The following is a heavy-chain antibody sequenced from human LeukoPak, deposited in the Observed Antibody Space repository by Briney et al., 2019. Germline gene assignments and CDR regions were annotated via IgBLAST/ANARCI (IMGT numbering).Heavy chain of an antibody. V-gene: IGHV3-21*04. Sequence: KSGGPLRLSCAASGFTFSTYNMNWVRQAPGKGLEWVSSISGSSSYIYYADSVKGRFSISRDNAKNSLYLQMNSLRAEDTAVYYCAKDRLYYDSPLGYWGQGTLVTVSS. CDR1: GFTFSTYN. CDR3: AKDRLYYDSPLGY. J-gene: IGHJ4*02. D-gene: IGHD3-22*01. CDR2: ISGSSSYI.